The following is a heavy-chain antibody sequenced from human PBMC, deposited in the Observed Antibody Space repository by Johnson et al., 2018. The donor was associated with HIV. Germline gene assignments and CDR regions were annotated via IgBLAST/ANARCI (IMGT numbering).Heavy chain of an antibody. D-gene: IGHD4-23*01. J-gene: IGHJ3*01. Sequence: VQLVESGGGLVQPGGSLRLSCAASGFSVSNNYMSWVRQAPGKGLEWVSVIYSGGSTYHADSVKGRFTISRDNSNNTLYLQMNSLRAEDTAMYFCARGGYGGILDTVDLWGQGTMVTVSS. CDR1: GFSVSNNY. V-gene: IGHV3-66*01. CDR2: IYSGGST. CDR3: ARGGYGGILDTVDL.